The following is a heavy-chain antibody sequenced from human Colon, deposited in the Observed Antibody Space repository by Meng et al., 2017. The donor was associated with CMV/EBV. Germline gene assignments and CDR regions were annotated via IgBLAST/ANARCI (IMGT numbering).Heavy chain of an antibody. Sequence: QVQLEEDGAEGKKPGSSGKVSCKASKGTCTSYPISWVRQCPGQGFEWVGGIITISGTTDYAQKFQGRVTITADESTSTAYMKLSNLRSEDTAIYYCARVICGGDCYLDYWGRGTLVTVSS. D-gene: IGHD2-21*02. CDR2: IITISGTT. CDR3: ARVICGGDCYLDY. V-gene: IGHV1-69*12. CDR1: KGTCTSYP. J-gene: IGHJ4*02.